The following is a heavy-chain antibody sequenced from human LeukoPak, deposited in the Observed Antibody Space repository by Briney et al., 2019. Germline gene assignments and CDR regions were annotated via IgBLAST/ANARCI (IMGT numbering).Heavy chain of an antibody. CDR1: GYSISSSYY. D-gene: IGHD3-22*01. Sequence: SETLSLTCAVSGYSISSSYYWSWIRQPPGKGLEWIGYIYYSRSTNYNPSLKSRVTISVDTSKNQFSLKLSSVTAADTAVYYCARDNHYYDSSGYYSDAFDIWGQGTMVTVSS. J-gene: IGHJ3*02. CDR2: IYYSRST. V-gene: IGHV4-61*01. CDR3: ARDNHYYDSSGYYSDAFDI.